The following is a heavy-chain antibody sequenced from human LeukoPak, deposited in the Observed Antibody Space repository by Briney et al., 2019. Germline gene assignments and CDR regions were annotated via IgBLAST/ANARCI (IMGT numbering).Heavy chain of an antibody. CDR3: ARDSGYYDSSGYSGY. Sequence: GASVKVSCKASGYTFTGYYMHWVRQAPGQGLEWMGIINPSGGSTSYAQKFQGRVTMTRDMYTSTVYMELSSLRSEDTAVYYCARDSGYYDSSGYSGYWGQGTLVTVSS. CDR1: GYTFTGYY. D-gene: IGHD3-22*01. V-gene: IGHV1-46*01. CDR2: INPSGGST. J-gene: IGHJ4*02.